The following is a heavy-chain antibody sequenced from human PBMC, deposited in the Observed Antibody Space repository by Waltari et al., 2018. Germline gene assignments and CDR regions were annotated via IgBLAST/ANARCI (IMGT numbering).Heavy chain of an antibody. CDR2: ITYRGNR. J-gene: IGHJ5*02. V-gene: IGHV4-38-2*01. D-gene: IGHD2-21*01. CDR3: GRLGGSMTTYQTFRDH. CDR1: DYSIINGYY. Sequence: RESGPGLVRTSETLSLNCDVSDYSIINGYYWGWIRQPPGKGLEWIASITYRGNRYINPSFESRVTISVDTSSNQFSLQLHSVTAADTAVYFCGRLGGSMTTYQTFRDHWGQGILVNVSS.